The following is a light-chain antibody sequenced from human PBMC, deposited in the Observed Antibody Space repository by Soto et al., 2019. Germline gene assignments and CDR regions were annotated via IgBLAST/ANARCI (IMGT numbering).Light chain of an antibody. CDR1: QTISSW. Sequence: DIQMTQSPSTLSASVGDRITITCRASQTISSWLAWYQHKPGKAPKLLIYKASSLESGVPSRFSGSGSGTEFTLTISSLQPDDFATYYCQQYDTYSYTFGQGTKLEIK. CDR3: QQYDTYSYT. CDR2: KAS. V-gene: IGKV1-5*03. J-gene: IGKJ2*01.